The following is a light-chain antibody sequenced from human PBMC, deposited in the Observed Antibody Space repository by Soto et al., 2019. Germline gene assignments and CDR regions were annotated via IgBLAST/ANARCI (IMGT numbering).Light chain of an antibody. Sequence: DIQLTQSPSFLSASVADRVTITCRASQGITSYLAWYQQKPGKAPKLLIYAASTLQSGVPSRFSGSGSGTEFTLTISSLQPEDFATYYCQQLNSYPLTFGGGTKVDIK. CDR2: AAS. CDR3: QQLNSYPLT. J-gene: IGKJ4*01. V-gene: IGKV1-9*01. CDR1: QGITSY.